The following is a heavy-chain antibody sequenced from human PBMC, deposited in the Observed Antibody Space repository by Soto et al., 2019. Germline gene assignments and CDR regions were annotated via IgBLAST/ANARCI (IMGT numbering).Heavy chain of an antibody. V-gene: IGHV3-21*06. Sequence: GGSLRLDCAAWGLTFTRYSMNWVRQAPGKGLEWVSSISSTTNYIYYGDSMKGRFTISRDNAKNSLYLEMNSLRAEDTAVYYCARESEDLTSNFDYWGQGTLVTVSS. CDR3: ARESEDLTSNFDY. CDR1: GLTFTRYS. CDR2: ISSTTNYI. J-gene: IGHJ4*02.